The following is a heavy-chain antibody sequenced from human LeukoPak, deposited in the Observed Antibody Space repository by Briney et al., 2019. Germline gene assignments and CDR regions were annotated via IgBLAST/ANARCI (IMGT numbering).Heavy chain of an antibody. CDR2: ISWNSGSI. J-gene: IGHJ3*02. Sequence: GGSLRLSCAASGFTFDDYAMHWVRQAPGKGLEWVSGISWNSGSIGYADSVKGRFTISRDNAKNSLYLQMNSLRAEDTALYYCAKGASSSWYFDAFDIWGQGTMVTVSS. CDR1: GFTFDDYA. D-gene: IGHD6-13*01. V-gene: IGHV3-9*01. CDR3: AKGASSSWYFDAFDI.